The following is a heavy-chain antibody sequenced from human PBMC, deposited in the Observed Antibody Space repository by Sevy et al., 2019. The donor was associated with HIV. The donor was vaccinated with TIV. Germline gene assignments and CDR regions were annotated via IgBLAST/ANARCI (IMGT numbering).Heavy chain of an antibody. Sequence: GGSLRLSCAASGFTFTSYAMIWVRQAPGKGLEWVSSISGSHGTPYYADSVKGRFTISRDNSKNTLYLQMSSLRAEDTAVYYCAKSEWGNIGFCTRSSCYPFDYWGQGTLVTVSS. J-gene: IGHJ4*02. V-gene: IGHV3-23*01. CDR1: GFTFTSYA. D-gene: IGHD2-2*01. CDR3: AKSEWGNIGFCTRSSCYPFDY. CDR2: ISGSHGTP.